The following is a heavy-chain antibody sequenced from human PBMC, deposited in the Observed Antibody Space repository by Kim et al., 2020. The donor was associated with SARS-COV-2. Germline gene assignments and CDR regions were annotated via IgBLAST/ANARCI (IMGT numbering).Heavy chain of an antibody. CDR3: AKASMVVARTHYLDP. D-gene: IGHD3-10*01. J-gene: IGHJ5*02. CDR1: DSTFSRYG. V-gene: IGHV3-30*18. Sequence: GGSLRLSCEASDSTFSRYGMNWVRQAPGKGLEWVAVILYDGSNKYYAYSVKGRFTISRDNYKKTLYLQMNSLRAEDTALYYCAKASMVVARTHYLDPWGQGTLVTVSS. CDR2: ILYDGSNK.